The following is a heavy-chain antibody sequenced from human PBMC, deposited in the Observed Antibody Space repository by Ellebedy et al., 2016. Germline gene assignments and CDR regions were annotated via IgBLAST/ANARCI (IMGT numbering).Heavy chain of an antibody. J-gene: IGHJ4*02. CDR2: IYPGDSAT. D-gene: IGHD3-10*01. V-gene: IGHV5-51*01. CDR1: GYSFTSYW. CDR3: ARLTMVRGVIIRLHYFDY. Sequence: GGSLRLSXKGSGYSFTSYWIGWVRQMHGKGLEWMGIIYPGDSATRYSPSFQGQVTISADKSISTAYLQWSSLKASDTAMYYCARLTMVRGVIIRLHYFDYWGQGTLVTVSS.